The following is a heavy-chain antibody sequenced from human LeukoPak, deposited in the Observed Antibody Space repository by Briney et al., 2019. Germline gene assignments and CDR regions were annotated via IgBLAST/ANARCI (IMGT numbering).Heavy chain of an antibody. V-gene: IGHV1-24*01. J-gene: IGHJ3*02. CDR1: GYTLTELS. CDR2: FDPEDGET. Sequence: ASVKVSCKVSGYTLTELSMHWVRQAPGKGLEWMGGFDPEDGETIYAQKFQGRVTMTEDTSTDTAYMELSSLRAEDTALYYCAKDIWTTVVTPVYAFDIWGQGTMVTVSS. D-gene: IGHD4-23*01. CDR3: AKDIWTTVVTPVYAFDI.